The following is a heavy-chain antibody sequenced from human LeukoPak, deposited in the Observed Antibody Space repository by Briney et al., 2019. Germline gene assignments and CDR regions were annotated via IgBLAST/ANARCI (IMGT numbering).Heavy chain of an antibody. J-gene: IGHJ4*02. Sequence: ASVKVSCKASGGTFSRYAISWVRQAPGQGLEWMGEIIPMFGIANYAQKFQGRVTITADESTSTAYMELSSLRSEDTAVYYCARDRPYTGGWRGFDYWGQGTLVTVSS. CDR2: IIPMFGIA. V-gene: IGHV1-69*13. CDR1: GGTFSRYA. CDR3: ARDRPYTGGWRGFDY. D-gene: IGHD6-19*01.